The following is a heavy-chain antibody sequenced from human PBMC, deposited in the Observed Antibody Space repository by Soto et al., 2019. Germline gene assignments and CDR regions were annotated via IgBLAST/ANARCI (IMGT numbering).Heavy chain of an antibody. D-gene: IGHD3-3*01. CDR1: GGTFSSYA. V-gene: IGHV1-2*04. Sequence: GASVKVSCKASGGTFSSYAISWVRQAPGQGLEWMGWINPNSGGTNYAQKFQGWVTMTRDTSISTAYMELSRLRSDDTAVYYCARDRNDFWSGYIGGMDVWGQGTTVTVSS. CDR3: ARDRNDFWSGYIGGMDV. J-gene: IGHJ6*02. CDR2: INPNSGGT.